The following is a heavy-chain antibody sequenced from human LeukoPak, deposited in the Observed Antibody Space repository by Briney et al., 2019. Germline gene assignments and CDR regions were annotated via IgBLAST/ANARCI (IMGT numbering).Heavy chain of an antibody. CDR1: GGSFSGYY. CDR3: ARRVLEWLLYRLSSRWFDP. CDR2: INHSGST. D-gene: IGHD3-3*01. Sequence: PSETLSLTCAVYGGSFSGYYWSWIRQPPGKGLEWIGEINHSGSTNYNPSLKSRVTISVDTSKNQFSLKLSSVTAADTAVYYCARRVLEWLLYRLSSRWFDPRGQGTLVTVSS. V-gene: IGHV4-34*01. J-gene: IGHJ5*02.